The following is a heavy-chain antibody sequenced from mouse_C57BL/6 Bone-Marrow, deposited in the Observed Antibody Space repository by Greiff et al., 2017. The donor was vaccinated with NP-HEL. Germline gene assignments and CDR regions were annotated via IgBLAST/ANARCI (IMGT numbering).Heavy chain of an antibody. Sequence: EVKLMESGGDLVKPGGSLKLSCAASGFTFSSYGMSWVRQTPDKRLEWVATISSGGSYTYYPDSVKGRFTISRDNAKNTLYLQRSSLKSEDTAMYYCARHYYSNYFDYWGQGTTLTVSS. CDR1: GFTFSSYG. V-gene: IGHV5-6*01. CDR2: ISSGGSYT. CDR3: ARHYYSNYFDY. J-gene: IGHJ2*01. D-gene: IGHD2-5*01.